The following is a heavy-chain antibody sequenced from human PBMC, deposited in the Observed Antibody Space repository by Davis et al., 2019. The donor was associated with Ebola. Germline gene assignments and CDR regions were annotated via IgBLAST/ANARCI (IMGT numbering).Heavy chain of an antibody. J-gene: IGHJ4*02. CDR1: GLTFSTYS. D-gene: IGHD1-26*01. CDR3: ATLPGYY. Sequence: GGSLRLSCAASGLTFSTYSMNWVRQAPGKGLEWVSYISDSSSTIYYADSVKGRFTISRDNAKNTLYLQMNNLRVEDTAVYYCATLPGYYWGQGTLVTVSS. V-gene: IGHV3-48*04. CDR2: ISDSSSTI.